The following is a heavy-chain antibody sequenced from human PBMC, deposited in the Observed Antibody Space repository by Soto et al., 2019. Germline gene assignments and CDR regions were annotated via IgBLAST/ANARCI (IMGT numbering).Heavy chain of an antibody. V-gene: IGHV4-59*01. Sequence: PSETLSLTCTVSGVSMSNYYWSWIRQPPGKGLEWLGYIYYDGNTNYNPSIKSRVTISLSMSKNQFSLKLSSVTAADTAVYYCARDDYGDWGCGDYFYYMDVWGKGTTVTVSS. CDR2: IYYDGNT. J-gene: IGHJ6*03. CDR1: GVSMSNYY. D-gene: IGHD4-17*01. CDR3: ARDDYGDWGCGDYFYYMDV.